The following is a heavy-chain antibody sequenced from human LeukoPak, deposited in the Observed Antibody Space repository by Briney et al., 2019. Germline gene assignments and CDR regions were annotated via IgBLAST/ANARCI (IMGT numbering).Heavy chain of an antibody. D-gene: IGHD3-3*01. Sequence: GGSLRLSCAASGFTFSSYAMSWVRQAPGKGLEWVAVISYDGSNKYYVDSVKGRFTISRDNSKNTLYLQMNSLRGEDTAVYYCAKDRGEVFGVVIIYYGMDVWGQGTTVTVSS. J-gene: IGHJ6*02. CDR2: ISYDGSNK. CDR1: GFTFSSYA. V-gene: IGHV3-30*18. CDR3: AKDRGEVFGVVIIYYGMDV.